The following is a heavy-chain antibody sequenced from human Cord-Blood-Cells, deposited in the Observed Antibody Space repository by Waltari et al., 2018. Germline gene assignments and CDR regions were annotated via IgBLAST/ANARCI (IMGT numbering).Heavy chain of an antibody. CDR3: ARAGVGATLDAFDI. V-gene: IGHV3-21*01. CDR1: GFTFSSYS. J-gene: IGHJ3*02. D-gene: IGHD1-26*01. CDR2: ISSSSSYI. Sequence: AASGFTFSSYSMNWVRQAPGKGLEWVSSISSSSSYIDYADSVKGRFTISRDNAKNPLYLQMNSLRAEDTAVYYCARAGVGATLDAFDIWGQGTMVTDSS.